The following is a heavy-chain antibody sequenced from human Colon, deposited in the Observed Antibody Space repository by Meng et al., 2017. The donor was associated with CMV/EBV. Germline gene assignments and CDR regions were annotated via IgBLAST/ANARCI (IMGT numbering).Heavy chain of an antibody. CDR2: VYSGGST. J-gene: IGHJ6*02. CDR3: ARGGDYYGMDV. CDR1: GINIGRDY. Sequence: GGSLRLSCAASGINIGRDYMNWVRQAPGKGLEWVAVVYSGGSTYVADSVKGRFTISRDASTNTLYLQMNSLRAEDSAVYYCARGGDYYGMDVWGQGTTVTSP. D-gene: IGHD2-21*01. V-gene: IGHV3-53*01.